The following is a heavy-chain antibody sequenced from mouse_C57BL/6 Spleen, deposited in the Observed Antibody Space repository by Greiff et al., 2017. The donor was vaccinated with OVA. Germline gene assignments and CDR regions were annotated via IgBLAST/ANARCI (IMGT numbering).Heavy chain of an antibody. V-gene: IGHV1-22*01. J-gene: IGHJ2*01. CDR3: ARYGGHYFDY. Sequence: DVQLQQSGSELVKPGASVKMSCKASGYTFTDYNMHWVKQSHGKSLEWIGYINPNNGGTSYNQKFKGKATLTVNKSSSTAYMELRSLTSEDSAVYYCARYGGHYFDYWGQGTTLTVSS. D-gene: IGHD1-1*01. CDR1: GYTFTDYN. CDR2: INPNNGGT.